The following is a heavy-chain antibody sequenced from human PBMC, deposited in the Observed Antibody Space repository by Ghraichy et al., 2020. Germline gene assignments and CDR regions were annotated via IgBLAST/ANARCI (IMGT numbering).Heavy chain of an antibody. J-gene: IGHJ5*02. CDR2: INHSGST. CDR3: ARGGGYCTNGGCLPNWFDP. Sequence: SETLSLTCAVYGGSFSGYYWSWIRQPPGKGLEWIGEINHSGSTNYNPSLKSRVTISVDTSKNQFSLKLSSVTAADTAVYYCARGGGYCTNGGCLPNWFDPWGQGTLVTVSS. CDR1: GGSFSGYY. V-gene: IGHV4-34*01. D-gene: IGHD2-8*01.